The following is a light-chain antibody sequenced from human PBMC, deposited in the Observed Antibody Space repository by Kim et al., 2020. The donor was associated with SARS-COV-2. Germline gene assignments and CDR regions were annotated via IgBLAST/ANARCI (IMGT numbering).Light chain of an antibody. CDR2: GKN. CDR1: SLRSYY. V-gene: IGLV3-19*01. J-gene: IGLJ1*01. CDR3: NSRDSSGNQ. Sequence: SSELTQDHAVSVALGQTVRITCQGDSLRSYYASWYQQKPGQAPVLVIYGKNNRPSGIPDRFSGSSSGNTASLTITGAQAEDEADYYCNSRDSSGNQFGIG.